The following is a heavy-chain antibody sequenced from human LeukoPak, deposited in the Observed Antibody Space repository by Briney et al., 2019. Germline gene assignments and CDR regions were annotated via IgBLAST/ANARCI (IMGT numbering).Heavy chain of an antibody. CDR2: IWSDGSNK. Sequence: GGSLRLSCATSGFTFSGYGMHWVRQAPGRGLEWVTVIWSDGSNKYYADSVKGRFTISRDNSKNTLYLQMNSLRAEDTAVYYCASQLPNGRVFDYWGQGTLVTVSS. D-gene: IGHD2-2*01. V-gene: IGHV3-30*02. CDR3: ASQLPNGRVFDY. CDR1: GFTFSGYG. J-gene: IGHJ4*02.